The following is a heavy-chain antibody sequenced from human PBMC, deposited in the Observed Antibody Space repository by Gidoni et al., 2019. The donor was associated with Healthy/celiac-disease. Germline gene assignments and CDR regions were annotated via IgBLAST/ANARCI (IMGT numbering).Heavy chain of an antibody. J-gene: IGHJ6*02. CDR1: GFPFSNSW. V-gene: IGHV3-15*01. Sequence: EVQLVESGGGLVKPGGSLRLSCAASGFPFSNSWMSWVRQAPGKGMEWVGRIKSKTDGGTTDYAAPVKGRFTISRDDSKNTLYLQMNSLKTEDTAVYYCTTDGLPPGYYYYGMDVWGQGTTVTVSS. CDR2: IKSKTDGGTT. CDR3: TTDGLPPGYYYYGMDV.